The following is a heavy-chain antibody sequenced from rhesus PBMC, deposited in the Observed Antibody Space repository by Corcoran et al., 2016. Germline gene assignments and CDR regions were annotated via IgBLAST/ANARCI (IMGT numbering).Heavy chain of an antibody. V-gene: IGHV3-78*01. J-gene: IGHJ4*01. D-gene: IGHD2-27*01. CDR3: ARESCSGIYCYAGTFDY. Sequence: EVQLVESGGGVVQPGGSLRLSCVASGFTFDDYAVGWVRQAPGKGLEWVSDLSWNSGNTGDADSVKGRFTISRDNAKNSLYLQMNRMRAEDTALYYCARESCSGIYCYAGTFDYWGQGVLVTVSS. CDR1: GFTFDDYA. CDR2: LSWNSGNT.